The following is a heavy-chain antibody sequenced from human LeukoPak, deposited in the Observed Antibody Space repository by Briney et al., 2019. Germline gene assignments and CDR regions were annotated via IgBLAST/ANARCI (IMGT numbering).Heavy chain of an antibody. D-gene: IGHD3-22*01. V-gene: IGHV3-30*14. CDR3: ARDREYYDSSGYYTGRYFDY. CDR1: GFTFSSYA. J-gene: IGHJ4*02. CDR2: ISYDGSNK. Sequence: GGSLRLSCAASGFTFSSYAMHWVRQAPGKGLEWVAVISYDGSNKYYADSVKGRFTISRDNSKNTLYLQMNSLRAEDTAVYYCARDREYYDSSGYYTGRYFDYWGQGTLVTVSS.